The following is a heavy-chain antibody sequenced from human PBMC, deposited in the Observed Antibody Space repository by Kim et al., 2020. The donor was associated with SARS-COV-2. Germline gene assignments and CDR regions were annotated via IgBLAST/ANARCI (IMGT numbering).Heavy chain of an antibody. Sequence: VKGRFSISRDKSKNTLYLQMNSLRAEDTALYYCAKTEGYCSGGSCYPGPYWGQGTLVTVSS. CDR3: AKTEGYCSGGSCYPGPY. V-gene: IGHV3-23*03. J-gene: IGHJ4*02. D-gene: IGHD2-15*01.